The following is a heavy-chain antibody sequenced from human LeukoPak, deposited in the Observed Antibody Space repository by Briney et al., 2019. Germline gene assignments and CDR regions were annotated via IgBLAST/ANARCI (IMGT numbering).Heavy chain of an antibody. V-gene: IGHV3-49*03. CDR1: GFTFSSYA. CDR2: IRSKAYGGTT. Sequence: GGSLRLSCAASGFTFSSYAMSWFRQAPGKGLEWVGFIRSKAYGGTTEYAASVKGRFTISRDDSKSIAYLQMNSLKTEDTAVYYCARILRNDYWGQGTLVTVSS. J-gene: IGHJ4*02. CDR3: ARILRNDY.